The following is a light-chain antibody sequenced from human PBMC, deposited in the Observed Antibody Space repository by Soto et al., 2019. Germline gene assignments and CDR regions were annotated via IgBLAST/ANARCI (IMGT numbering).Light chain of an antibody. Sequence: EIVLTQSPSTLSLSPGERATLSCRASQSVSSYLAWYQQKPGQAPRLLIYDASIVSTGIPARFSGSGSGTDFTLTISRLAPEDFAVYYCQQRSNWYTFGQGTKLESK. CDR2: DAS. CDR3: QQRSNWYT. V-gene: IGKV3-11*01. J-gene: IGKJ2*01. CDR1: QSVSSY.